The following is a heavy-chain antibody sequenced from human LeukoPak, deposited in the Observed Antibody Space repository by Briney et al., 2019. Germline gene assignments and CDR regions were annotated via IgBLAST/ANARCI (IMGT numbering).Heavy chain of an antibody. D-gene: IGHD5/OR15-5a*01. V-gene: IGHV4-30-2*01. CDR2: IYHSGST. Sequence: PSQTLSLTCAVSGGSISSGGYSWSWIRQPPGKGLEWIGYIYHSGSTYYNPSLKSRVTISVDRSKNQFSLKLSSVTAADTAVYYCASTAMQRDYWGQGTLVTVSS. CDR3: ASTAMQRDY. CDR1: GGSISSGGYS. J-gene: IGHJ4*02.